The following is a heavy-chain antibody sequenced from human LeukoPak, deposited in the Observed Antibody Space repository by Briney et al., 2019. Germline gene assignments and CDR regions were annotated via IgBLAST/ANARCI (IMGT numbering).Heavy chain of an antibody. J-gene: IGHJ6*02. CDR3: ARVQIPYYYGMDV. CDR1: GGSISSYY. Sequence: SSETLSLTCTVSGGSISSYYWSWLRQPAGKGLEWIGRIYTSGSTNYNPSLKSRVTMSVDTSKNQFSLKLSSVTAADTAVYYCARVQIPYYYGMDVWGQGTTVTVSS. CDR2: IYTSGST. V-gene: IGHV4-4*07.